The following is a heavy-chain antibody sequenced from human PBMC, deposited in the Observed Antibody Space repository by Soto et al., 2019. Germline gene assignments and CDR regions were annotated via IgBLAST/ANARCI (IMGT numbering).Heavy chain of an antibody. Sequence: SVKVSCKASGGTFSSYAISWVRQAPGQGLEWMGGIIPIFGTANYAQKFQGRVTITADESTSTAYMELSSLRSEDTAVYYCARAGYYYDSSGYYYYFDYWGQGTLVTVSS. V-gene: IGHV1-69*13. CDR3: ARAGYYYDSSGYYYYFDY. J-gene: IGHJ4*02. CDR2: IIPIFGTA. D-gene: IGHD3-22*01. CDR1: GGTFSSYA.